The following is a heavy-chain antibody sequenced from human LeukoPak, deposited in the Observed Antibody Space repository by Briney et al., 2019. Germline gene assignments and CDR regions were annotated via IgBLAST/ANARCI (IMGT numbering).Heavy chain of an antibody. CDR3: ATPSGVVPAAISHYGMDV. Sequence: SETLSLTCTVSGGSISSYYWSWIRQPPGKGLEWIGYIYYSGSTNYNPSLKSRVTISVDTSKNQFSLKLSSVTAADTAVYYCATPSGVVPAAISHYGMDVWGQGTTVTVSS. J-gene: IGHJ6*02. CDR2: IYYSGST. D-gene: IGHD2-2*01. V-gene: IGHV4-59*08. CDR1: GGSISSYY.